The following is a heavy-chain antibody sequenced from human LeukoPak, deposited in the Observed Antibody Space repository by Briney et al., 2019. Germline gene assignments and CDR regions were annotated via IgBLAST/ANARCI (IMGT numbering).Heavy chain of an antibody. J-gene: IGHJ6*02. D-gene: IGHD1-26*01. Sequence: PGGSLRLSCAASGFTFSSYWMHWVRQAPGKGLVWVSRINSDGSSTSYADSVKGRFTISRDNAENTLYLQMNSLRAEDTAVYYCARALVTSRNSYGMDVWGQGTTVTVSS. CDR1: GFTFSSYW. CDR2: INSDGSST. CDR3: ARALVTSRNSYGMDV. V-gene: IGHV3-74*01.